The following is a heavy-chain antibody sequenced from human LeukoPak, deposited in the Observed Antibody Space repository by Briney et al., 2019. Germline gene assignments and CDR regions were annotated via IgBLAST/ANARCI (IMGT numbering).Heavy chain of an antibody. Sequence: PGGSLRLSCAASGFTCSSYAMSWVRQAPGKGLEWVSAISGSGGSTYYADSVKGRFTISRDNSKNTLYLQMNSLRAEDTAVYYCAKGERYDFWSGTPNWYFDLWGRGTLVTVSS. CDR1: GFTCSSYA. CDR3: AKGERYDFWSGTPNWYFDL. CDR2: ISGSGGST. V-gene: IGHV3-23*01. J-gene: IGHJ2*01. D-gene: IGHD3-3*01.